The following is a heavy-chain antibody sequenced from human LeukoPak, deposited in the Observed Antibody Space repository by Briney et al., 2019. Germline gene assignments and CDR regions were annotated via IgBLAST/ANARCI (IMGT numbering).Heavy chain of an antibody. J-gene: IGHJ3*02. Sequence: GGSLRLSCAASGFTFSSYSMNWVRQAPGKGLEWVSYISSSSSTIYYADSVKGRFTISRDNAKNSLYLQMNSLRDEDTAMYYCARSRCSGGSCYAWGAAFDIWGQGTMVTVSS. V-gene: IGHV3-48*02. CDR3: ARSRCSGGSCYAWGAAFDI. CDR1: GFTFSSYS. CDR2: ISSSSSTI. D-gene: IGHD2-15*01.